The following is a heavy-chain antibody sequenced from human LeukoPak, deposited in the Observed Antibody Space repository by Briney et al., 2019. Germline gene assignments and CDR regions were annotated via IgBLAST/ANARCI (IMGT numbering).Heavy chain of an antibody. J-gene: IGHJ4*02. CDR2: IYYSGST. D-gene: IGHD3-22*01. Sequence: SETLSPTCTVSGGSISSGGYYWSWIRQHPGKGLEWIGYIYYSGSTYYNPSLKSRVTISVDTSKNQFSLKLSSVTAADTAVYYCARGIASMIVVEEFIDYFDYWGQGTLVTVSS. CDR1: GGSISSGGYY. CDR3: ARGIASMIVVEEFIDYFDY. V-gene: IGHV4-31*03.